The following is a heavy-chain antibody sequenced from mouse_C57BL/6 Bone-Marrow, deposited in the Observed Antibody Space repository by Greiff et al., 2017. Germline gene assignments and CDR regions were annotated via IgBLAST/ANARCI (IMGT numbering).Heavy chain of an antibody. D-gene: IGHD4-1*01. CDR1: GFTFSSYG. Sequence: EVQGVESGGDLVKPGGSLKLSCAASGFTFSSYGMSWVRQTPDKRLEWVATISSGGSYTYYPDSVKGRFTISRDNAKNTLYLQMSSLKSEDTAMYYFARLTGPYYFDYWGQGTTLTVSS. CDR2: ISSGGSYT. V-gene: IGHV5-6*01. CDR3: ARLTGPYYFDY. J-gene: IGHJ2*01.